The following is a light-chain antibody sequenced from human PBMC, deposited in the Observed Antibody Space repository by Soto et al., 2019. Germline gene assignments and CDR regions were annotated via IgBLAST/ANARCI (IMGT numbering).Light chain of an antibody. CDR1: SGHSSYA. Sequence: QLVLTQSPSASASLGASVKLTCTLSSGHSSYAIAWHQQQPEKGPRYLMKLNSDGSHSKGDGIPDRFSGSSSGAERYLTISSVQSEDEADYYCQTWGSGTVVFGGGTKVTVL. J-gene: IGLJ2*01. CDR2: LNSDGSH. V-gene: IGLV4-69*01. CDR3: QTWGSGTVV.